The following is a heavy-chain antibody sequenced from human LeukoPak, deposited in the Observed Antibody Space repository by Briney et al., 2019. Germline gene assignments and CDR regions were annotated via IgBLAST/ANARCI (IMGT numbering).Heavy chain of an antibody. CDR1: GGSLSRYY. CDR3: SRVPSFEVLFSYFDY. V-gene: IGHV4-59*01. J-gene: IGHJ4*02. CDR2: IYYSRST. D-gene: IGHD3-16*01. Sequence: SETLSLTCTVSGGSLSRYYWSWIRQPPGKGLEWIGYIYYSRSTNSNPAQKCRVTITITASKNPFTLKLKSGTAADTAVDYYSRVPSFEVLFSYFDYWGPGTLVTVSS.